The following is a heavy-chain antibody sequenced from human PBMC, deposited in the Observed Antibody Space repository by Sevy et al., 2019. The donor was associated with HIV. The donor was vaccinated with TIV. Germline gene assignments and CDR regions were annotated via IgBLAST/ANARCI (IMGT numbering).Heavy chain of an antibody. CDR1: GFTFSSYA. CDR3: ARTYSSGWSHFDY. J-gene: IGHJ4*02. Sequence: GGSLRLSCAASGFTFSSYAMHWVRQAPGKGLEWVAVISYDGSNEYYADSVKGRFTISRDNSKNTLYLQMNSLRAEDTAVYYCARTYSSGWSHFDYWGQGTLVTVSS. V-gene: IGHV3-30-3*01. CDR2: ISYDGSNE. D-gene: IGHD6-19*01.